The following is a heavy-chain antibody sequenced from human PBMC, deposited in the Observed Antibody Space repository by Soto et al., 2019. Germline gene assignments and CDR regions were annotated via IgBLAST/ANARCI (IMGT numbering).Heavy chain of an antibody. D-gene: IGHD3-3*01. CDR3: ARGYTVFGEVTRSHFDD. CDR1: GLTISSYW. V-gene: IGHV3-7*01. Sequence: PGGSLRLSCAASGLTISSYWMSWVRQAPGKGLGWVANIQQDGSAKYYADSVKGRFTISRDNAKNSLHLQMNSLRADDTAVYYCARGYTVFGEVTRSHFDDWGQGIPVTVHS. J-gene: IGHJ4*02. CDR2: IQQDGSAK.